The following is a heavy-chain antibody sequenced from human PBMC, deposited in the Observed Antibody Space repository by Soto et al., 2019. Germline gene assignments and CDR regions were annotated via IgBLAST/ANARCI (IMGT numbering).Heavy chain of an antibody. Sequence: SETLSLTCTVSGGSISSNGYYWGWIRQPPGKGLDWIGSIYYSGSTYYNPSLKSRVTISVDTSKNQFSLKLSSVTAADTAVYYCARHVAYSYGYGGYWGQGTQVTVSS. CDR2: IYYSGST. CDR1: GGSISSNGYY. V-gene: IGHV4-39*01. J-gene: IGHJ4*02. CDR3: ARHVAYSYGYGGY. D-gene: IGHD5-18*01.